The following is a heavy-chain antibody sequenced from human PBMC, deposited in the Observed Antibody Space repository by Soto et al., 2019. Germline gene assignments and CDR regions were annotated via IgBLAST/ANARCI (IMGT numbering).Heavy chain of an antibody. D-gene: IGHD3-10*01. J-gene: IGHJ5*02. CDR3: ARGVGSGSYYNQYNWFDP. V-gene: IGHV1-18*01. Sequence: ASVKVSCKASGYTVTNYGISWVRQAPGQGLEWMGWINVYNGNTKYAQKVQGRVTMTKDTSTSTAYMELRSLRSDDTAVYYCARGVGSGSYYNQYNWFDPWGQGTLVTVSS. CDR2: INVYNGNT. CDR1: GYTVTNYG.